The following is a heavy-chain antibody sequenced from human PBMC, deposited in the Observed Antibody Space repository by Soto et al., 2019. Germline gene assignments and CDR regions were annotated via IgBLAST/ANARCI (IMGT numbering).Heavy chain of an antibody. Sequence: QLQLQESGPGLVKSSETLSLTCTVSGGSVSDSSYYWAWVRQPPGKGLQWIATIYSSGSAYSNPSPRSRVSTSLHASKNQFSLRLSSVTAADTAVYYCAKEEGHVDTAFFDPWGQGTRVTVSS. CDR1: GGSVSDSSYY. CDR2: IYSSGSA. CDR3: AKEEGHVDTAFFDP. J-gene: IGHJ5*02. V-gene: IGHV4-39*02. D-gene: IGHD5-18*01.